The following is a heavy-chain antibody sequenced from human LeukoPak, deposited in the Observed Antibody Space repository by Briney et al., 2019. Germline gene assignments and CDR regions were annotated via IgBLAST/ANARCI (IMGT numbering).Heavy chain of an antibody. Sequence: QTGGSLRLSCAASGFTFSSFPLLWVRQAPGKGLDWVAVISFDGKVKHYADSVQGRFIISRDDSTNTLSLQMNSLRPDDTAIYYCARDLTRGAPDYFDNWGQGTLVTVSS. D-gene: IGHD3-10*01. V-gene: IGHV3-30*04. CDR3: ARDLTRGAPDYFDN. CDR2: ISFDGKVK. CDR1: GFTFSSFP. J-gene: IGHJ4*02.